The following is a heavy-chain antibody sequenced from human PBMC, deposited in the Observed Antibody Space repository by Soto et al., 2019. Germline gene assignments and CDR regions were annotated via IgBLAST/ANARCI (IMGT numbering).Heavy chain of an antibody. D-gene: IGHD1-26*01. Sequence: SETLSLTCAVYGGSFSGYYWSWIRQPPGKGLEWIGEINHSGSTNYNPSLKSRVTISVDTSKNQFSLKLSSVTAADTAVYYCARAIVGATPPRRLSHWFAPWGQGTLVTVSS. CDR3: ARAIVGATPPRRLSHWFAP. CDR1: GGSFSGYY. V-gene: IGHV4-34*01. CDR2: INHSGST. J-gene: IGHJ5*02.